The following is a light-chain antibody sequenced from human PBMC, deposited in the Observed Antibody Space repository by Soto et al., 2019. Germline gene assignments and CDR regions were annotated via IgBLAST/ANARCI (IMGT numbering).Light chain of an antibody. J-gene: IGLJ3*02. CDR2: SDN. V-gene: IGLV1-44*01. CDR1: TSNIGGNT. Sequence: QLVLTQSPSASGTPGQRVSISCFGSTSNIGGNTVNWYQQLPETAPKVVICSDNQRPSGVPDRFSGSKSGTSASLAISGLQSDDEADYYCSSWDDRINGWLFGGGTKLTVL. CDR3: SSWDDRINGWL.